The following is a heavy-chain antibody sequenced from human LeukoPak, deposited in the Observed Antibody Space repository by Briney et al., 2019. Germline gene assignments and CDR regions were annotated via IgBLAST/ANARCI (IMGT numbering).Heavy chain of an antibody. V-gene: IGHV4-61*02. Sequence: PSETLSLTCTVSGGSISSGSYYWSWIRQPAGKGLGWIGRIYTSGSTNYNPSLKSRVTISVDTSKNQFSLKLSSVTAADTAVYYCAREALERGDAFDIWGQGTMVTVSS. CDR3: AREALERGDAFDI. D-gene: IGHD1-1*01. CDR2: IYTSGST. CDR1: GGSISSGSYY. J-gene: IGHJ3*02.